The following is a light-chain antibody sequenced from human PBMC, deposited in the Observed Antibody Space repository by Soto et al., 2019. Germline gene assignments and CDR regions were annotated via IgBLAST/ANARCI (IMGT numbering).Light chain of an antibody. CDR3: ETWDSNTHTV. J-gene: IGLJ3*02. CDR2: LEGSGSY. V-gene: IGLV4-60*02. CDR1: SGHSSYI. Sequence: QLVLTQSSSASASLGSSVKLTCTLSSGHSSYIIAWHQQQPGKAPRYLMKLEGSGSYNKGSGVPDRVSGSSSGADRYLTISIHQFEDEADYYCETWDSNTHTVFGGGTKLTVL.